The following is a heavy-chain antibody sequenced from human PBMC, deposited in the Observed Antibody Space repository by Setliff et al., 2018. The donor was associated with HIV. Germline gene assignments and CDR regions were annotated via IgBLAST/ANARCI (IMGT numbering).Heavy chain of an antibody. CDR1: GGSIGSRSYF. V-gene: IGHV4-39*02. CDR3: ARDRRYYDSSGYPPHFDY. J-gene: IGHJ4*02. Sequence: SETLSLTCTVSGGSIGSRSYFWGWIRQPPGKGLEWIGNIYYRGNTYYDPSLKSRVTMSVDTPKNHFSLRLISVTAADTAVYYCARDRRYYDSSGYPPHFDYWGQGTLVTVSS. D-gene: IGHD3-22*01. CDR2: IYYRGNT.